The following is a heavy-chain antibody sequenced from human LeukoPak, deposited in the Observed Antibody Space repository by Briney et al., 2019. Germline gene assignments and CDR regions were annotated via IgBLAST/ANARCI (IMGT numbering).Heavy chain of an antibody. J-gene: IGHJ4*02. CDR2: IYYSGTT. Sequence: PSETLSLTCAVSGDSISSWYWSWIRQPPGKGLEWIGYIYYSGTTYYNPSLKSRVSISFDTSKNQFSLKLSSVTAADTAVYYCARHSYDRSGFVYWGQGILVTVSS. CDR1: GDSISSWY. V-gene: IGHV4-59*01. CDR3: ARHSYDRSGFVY. D-gene: IGHD3-22*01.